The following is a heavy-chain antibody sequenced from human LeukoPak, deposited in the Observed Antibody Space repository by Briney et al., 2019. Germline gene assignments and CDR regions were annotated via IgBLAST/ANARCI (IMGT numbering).Heavy chain of an antibody. V-gene: IGHV4-59*01. CDR3: ARRTYGGKRTDY. J-gene: IGHJ4*02. Sequence: PSETLPLTCTVSGGSISSYYWSWIRQPPGKGLEWIGYIYYSGSTNYNPSLKSRVTISVDTSKNQFSLKLSSVTAADTAVYYCARRTYGGKRTDYWGQGTLVTVSS. CDR1: GGSISSYY. CDR2: IYYSGST. D-gene: IGHD4-23*01.